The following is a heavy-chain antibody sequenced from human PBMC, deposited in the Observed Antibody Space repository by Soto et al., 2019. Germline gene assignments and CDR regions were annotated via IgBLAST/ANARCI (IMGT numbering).Heavy chain of an antibody. CDR1: GGSISSGGYY. CDR3: ARERNGSGSYYPFDP. V-gene: IGHV4-31*03. J-gene: IGHJ5*02. Sequence: QVQLQESGPGLVKPSQTLSLTCTVSGGSISSGGYYWSWIRQHPGKGLEWIGYIYYSGSTYNNPSLKSRVTISVDPSKNQFSLKLSSVTAADTAVYYCARERNGSGSYYPFDPWGQGTLVTVSS. CDR2: IYYSGST. D-gene: IGHD3-10*01.